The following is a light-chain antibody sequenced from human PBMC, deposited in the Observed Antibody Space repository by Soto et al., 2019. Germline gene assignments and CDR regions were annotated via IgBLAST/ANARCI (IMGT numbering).Light chain of an antibody. CDR1: SSVGCGYTS. J-gene: IGLJ1*01. CDR3: SSSTSISTYV. V-gene: IGLV2-14*01. Sequence: QSARSQCASVSRAPGNTISVPCPGTSSVGCGYTSVAWYQQSAGKAPKLRLYDVSKQPSGVSNRFSGSKSGNTDSLTISGLQAEEVAHYYCSSSTSISTYVFGNGTKVTV. CDR2: DVS.